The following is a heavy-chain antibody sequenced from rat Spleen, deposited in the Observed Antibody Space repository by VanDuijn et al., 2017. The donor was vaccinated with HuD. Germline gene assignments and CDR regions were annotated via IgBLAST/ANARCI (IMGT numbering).Heavy chain of an antibody. CDR3: TTGSYFDY. CDR2: INTDGGIT. V-gene: IGHV5-31*01. CDR1: GFTFNNYW. J-gene: IGHJ2*01. Sequence: EVQLVESGGGLVQPGRSLKLSCVASGFTFNNYWMTWIRQAPGKGLEWVSSINTDGGITYYPDSVKGRFTISRDNAKTTLYLEMDSLRSEDTATYYCTTGSYFDYWGQGVMVTVSS. D-gene: IGHD5-1*01.